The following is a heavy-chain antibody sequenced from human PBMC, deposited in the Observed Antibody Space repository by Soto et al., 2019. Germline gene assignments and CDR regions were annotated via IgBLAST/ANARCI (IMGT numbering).Heavy chain of an antibody. CDR3: AKGMGDIVATIRGSRRDYYYGMDV. CDR1: GFTFSSYG. J-gene: IGHJ6*02. V-gene: IGHV3-30*18. D-gene: IGHD5-12*01. Sequence: QVQLVESGGGVVQPGRSLRLSCAASGFTFSSYGMHWVRQAPGKGLEWVAVISYDGSNKYYADSVKGRFTISRDNSKNTLYLQMNSLRAEDTAVYYCAKGMGDIVATIRGSRRDYYYGMDVWGQGTTVTVSS. CDR2: ISYDGSNK.